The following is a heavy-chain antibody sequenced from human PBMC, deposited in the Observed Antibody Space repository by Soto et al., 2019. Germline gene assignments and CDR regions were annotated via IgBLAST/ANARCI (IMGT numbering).Heavy chain of an antibody. V-gene: IGHV3-23*01. CDR1: GFTFSSYA. CDR2: ISGSGGST. Sequence: GGSLRLSCAASGFTFSSYAMSWVRQAPGKGLEWVSAISGSGGSTYYADSVKGRFTISRDNSKNTLYLQMNSLRAEDTAVYYCAKVPHYYDSSGYYSHDYWGQGTLVTVSS. CDR3: AKVPHYYDSSGYYSHDY. D-gene: IGHD3-22*01. J-gene: IGHJ4*02.